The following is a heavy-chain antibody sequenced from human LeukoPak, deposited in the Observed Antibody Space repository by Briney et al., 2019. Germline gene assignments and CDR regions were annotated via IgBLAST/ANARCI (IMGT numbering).Heavy chain of an antibody. V-gene: IGHV3-23*01. CDR3: ARDRYFGSGRYNYFDF. D-gene: IGHD3-10*01. CDR1: GFTFSSDG. Sequence: GGSLRLSCAASGFTFSSDGMSWVRQAPGKGLEWVSALSGSGSTTYYADSVKGRFTISRDNSKNTLYLQMNSLRDEDTAVYYCARDRYFGSGRYNYFDFWGQGTLVTVSS. J-gene: IGHJ4*02. CDR2: LSGSGSTT.